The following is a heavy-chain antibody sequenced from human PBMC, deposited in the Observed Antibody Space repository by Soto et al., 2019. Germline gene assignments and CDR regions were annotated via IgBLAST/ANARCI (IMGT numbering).Heavy chain of an antibody. CDR3: ARTLGPLLWFGELLPGWFDP. D-gene: IGHD3-10*01. CDR1: GFSLSTSGMC. V-gene: IGHV2-70*01. Sequence: SGPTLVNPTQTLTLTCTFSGFSLSTSGMCVSWIRQPPGKAPEWLALIDWDDDKYYSTSLKTRLTISKDTSKNQVVLTMTNMDPVDTATYYCARTLGPLLWFGELLPGWFDPWGQGTMVTLSS. CDR2: IDWDDDK. J-gene: IGHJ5*02.